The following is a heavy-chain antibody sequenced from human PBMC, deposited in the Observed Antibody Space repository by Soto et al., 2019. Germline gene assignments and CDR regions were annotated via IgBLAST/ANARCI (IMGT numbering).Heavy chain of an antibody. Sequence: EVQLVESGGGLVQPGGSLRLSCAASGFTFSSYGINWVRQAPGKGLEWFSYITSDSSTISYADSVKGRFTVSRDNAKNSLYLQMNSLRDEDTAVYYCARVGRGVYGMDVWGQGTSVTVSS. CDR1: GFTFSSYG. J-gene: IGHJ6*02. V-gene: IGHV3-48*02. CDR2: ITSDSSTI. CDR3: ARVGRGVYGMDV. D-gene: IGHD2-8*01.